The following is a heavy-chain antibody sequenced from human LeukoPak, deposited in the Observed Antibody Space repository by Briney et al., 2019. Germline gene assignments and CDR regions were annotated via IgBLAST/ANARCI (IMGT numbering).Heavy chain of an antibody. CDR1: GFTFRNYW. CDR3: VRDGDDYNFDY. J-gene: IGHJ4*02. CDR2: VKGDGSFT. D-gene: IGHD5-24*01. V-gene: IGHV3-74*01. Sequence: PGGSLRLSCAASGFTFRNYWMHWVRQAPGKGLVWVSRVKGDGSFTDYADSVKGRFTISRDNAKNPLYLQMYSLRAEDTAAYYCVRDGDDYNFDYWGQGSLVTVSS.